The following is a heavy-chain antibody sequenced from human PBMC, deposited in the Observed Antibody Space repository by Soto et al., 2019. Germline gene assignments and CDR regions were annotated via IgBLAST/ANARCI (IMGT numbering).Heavy chain of an antibody. CDR1: GGTFSSYA. Sequence: GASVKVSCKASGGTFSSYAISWVRQAPGQGLEWMGGIIPIFGTANYAQKFQGRVTITADESTSTAYMELSSLRSEDTAVYYCARDTVPNSYGLDGLWFDYWGQGTLVTVSS. D-gene: IGHD5-18*01. CDR2: IIPIFGTA. J-gene: IGHJ4*02. V-gene: IGHV1-69*13. CDR3: ARDTVPNSYGLDGLWFDY.